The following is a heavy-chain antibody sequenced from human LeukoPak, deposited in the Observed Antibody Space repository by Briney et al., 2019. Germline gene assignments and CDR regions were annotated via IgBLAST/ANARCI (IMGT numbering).Heavy chain of an antibody. D-gene: IGHD4-23*01. Sequence: AGGSLRLSCAASGFTFSSYAMSWVRQAPGKGLEWVAVISYDGSNKYYADSVKGRFTISRDNSKNTLYLQMNSLRAEDTAVYYCASGRTVVTPQDHWGQGTLVTVSS. CDR1: GFTFSSYA. CDR3: ASGRTVVTPQDH. J-gene: IGHJ4*02. CDR2: ISYDGSNK. V-gene: IGHV3-30-3*01.